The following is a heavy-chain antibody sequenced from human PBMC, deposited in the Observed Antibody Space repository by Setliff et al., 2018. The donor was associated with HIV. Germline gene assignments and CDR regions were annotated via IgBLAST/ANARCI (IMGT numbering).Heavy chain of an antibody. CDR3: GRGWFDP. CDR2: FFHTGSI. D-gene: IGHD3-10*01. CDR1: GGSFSGYY. Sequence: SETLSLTCAVYGGSFSGYYWSWIRQTPGKGLEWIGTFFHTGSISYNPSLRSRVTMSVDTSENLFSLRLIFVTAADTGVYYCGRGWFDPWGQGTLVTVSS. V-gene: IGHV4-34*10. J-gene: IGHJ5*02.